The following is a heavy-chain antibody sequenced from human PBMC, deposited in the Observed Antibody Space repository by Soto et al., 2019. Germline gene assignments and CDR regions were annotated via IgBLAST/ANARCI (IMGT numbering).Heavy chain of an antibody. Sequence: EVQLVESGGGLVQPGGSLKLSCAASGFTFSDHYMDWVRQAPGEGLVWVGRKSNKAKSYTTEYAASAKGRFIISRDDSKNSLYLQMNGLKTEDTAVYYCTRTPRDAYSYDYWSQGTLVTFSS. CDR2: KSNKAKSYTT. CDR3: TRTPRDAYSYDY. D-gene: IGHD4-4*01. V-gene: IGHV3-72*01. CDR1: GFTFSDHY. J-gene: IGHJ4*02.